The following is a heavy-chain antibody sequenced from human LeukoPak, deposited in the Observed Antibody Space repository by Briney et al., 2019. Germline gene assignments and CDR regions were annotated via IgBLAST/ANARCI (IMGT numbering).Heavy chain of an antibody. CDR1: GGSISSYY. CDR3: ARDSYSGYGMDV. V-gene: IGHV4-59*01. CDR2: IYYSGST. D-gene: IGHD5-12*01. J-gene: IGHJ6*04. Sequence: SETLSLTCTVSGGSISSYYWSWIRQPPGKGLEWIGYIYYSGSTNYNPSLKSRVTISVDTSKNQFSLKLSSVTAADTAVYYCARDSYSGYGMDVWGKGTTVTISS.